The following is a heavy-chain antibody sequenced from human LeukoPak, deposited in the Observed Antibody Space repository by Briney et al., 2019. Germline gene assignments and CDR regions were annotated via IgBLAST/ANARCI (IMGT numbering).Heavy chain of an antibody. V-gene: IGHV4-61*02. CDR1: GGSISSGSYY. CDR3: AREDIVVVPAAYSWYNWFDP. Sequence: SETLSLTCTVSGGSISSGSYYWSWIRQPAGKGLERTGRIYTSGSTNYNPSLKSRVTISVDTSKNQFSLKLSSVTAADTAVYYCAREDIVVVPAAYSWYNWFDPWGQGTLVTVSS. CDR2: IYTSGST. D-gene: IGHD2-2*01. J-gene: IGHJ5*02.